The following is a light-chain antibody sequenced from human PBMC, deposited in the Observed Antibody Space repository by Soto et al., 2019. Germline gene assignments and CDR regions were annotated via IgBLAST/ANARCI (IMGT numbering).Light chain of an antibody. CDR2: FGS. J-gene: IGKJ3*01. CDR1: QDIGNL. CDR3: QQANSFPRGFT. Sequence: DIQMTQSPSSVAASVGDRVILTCRASQDIGNLLAWYQQKPGKAPKLLIYFGSNLQSGVPSRFSGSGSGTDFTLTISSLQPEDFATYYCQQANSFPRGFTFGPGTKVDIK. V-gene: IGKV1-12*01.